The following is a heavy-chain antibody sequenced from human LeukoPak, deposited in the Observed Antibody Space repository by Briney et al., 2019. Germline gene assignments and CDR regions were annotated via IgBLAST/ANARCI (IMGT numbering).Heavy chain of an antibody. V-gene: IGHV3-11*01. CDR2: ISSSGSTI. CDR1: GFTFSDYY. J-gene: IGHJ6*02. Sequence: PGGSLRLSCAASGFTFSDYYMSWIRQAPGKGLEWVSYISSSGSTIYYADSVKGRFTISRDNAKNSLYLQMNSLRAEDTAVYYCARDSDGSGSYYNNYYYGMDVWGQGTTVTVSS. CDR3: ARDSDGSGSYYNNYYYGMDV. D-gene: IGHD3-10*01.